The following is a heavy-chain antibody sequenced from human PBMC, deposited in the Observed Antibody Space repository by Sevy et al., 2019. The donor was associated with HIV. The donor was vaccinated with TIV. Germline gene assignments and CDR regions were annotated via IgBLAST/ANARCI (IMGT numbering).Heavy chain of an antibody. V-gene: IGHV4-59*08. D-gene: IGHD3-9*01. Sequence: SETLSLTCTVSGDSISSNYWNWIRQPPGKGLEWIGYIYYSGSTNYNPSLKGRVTISVDTSKNQFSLRLYSVTAADTAVYYSARQSVTYDILTGWNYYGVDVWGQGTTVTVSS. CDR2: IYYSGST. J-gene: IGHJ6*02. CDR3: ARQSVTYDILTGWNYYGVDV. CDR1: GDSISSNY.